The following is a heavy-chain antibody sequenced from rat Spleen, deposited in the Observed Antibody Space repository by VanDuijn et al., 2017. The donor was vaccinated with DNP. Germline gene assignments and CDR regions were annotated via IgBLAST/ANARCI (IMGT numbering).Heavy chain of an antibody. V-gene: IGHV5-25*01. CDR2: IDTSGGYT. J-gene: IGHJ2*01. CDR1: GFTFSNYD. D-gene: IGHD5-1*01. Sequence: EVQLVESGGGLVQPGRSLKLSCAASGFTFSNYDMAWVRQAPTKGLEWVASIDTSGGYTYYRDSVKGRFIVSRDNAESTLYLQMDSLRSEDTATYYCKLGGAYWGQGVMVTVSS. CDR3: KLGGAY.